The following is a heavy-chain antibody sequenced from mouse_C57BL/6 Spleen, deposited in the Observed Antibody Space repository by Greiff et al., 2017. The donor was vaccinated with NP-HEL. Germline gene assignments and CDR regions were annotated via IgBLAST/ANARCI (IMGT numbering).Heavy chain of an antibody. CDR1: GFTFSDYG. CDR3: ARPYYYGSPFDY. CDR2: ISSGSSTI. D-gene: IGHD1-1*01. Sequence: EVKLVESGGGLVKPGGSLKLSCAASGFTFSDYGMHWVRQAPEKGLEWVAYISSGSSTIYYADTVKGRFTISRDNAKNTLFLQMTSLRSEDTAMYYCARPYYYGSPFDYWGQGTTLTVSS. V-gene: IGHV5-17*01. J-gene: IGHJ2*01.